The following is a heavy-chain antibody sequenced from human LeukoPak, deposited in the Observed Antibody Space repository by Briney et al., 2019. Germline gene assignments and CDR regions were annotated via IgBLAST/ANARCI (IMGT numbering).Heavy chain of an antibody. V-gene: IGHV3-43*02. J-gene: IGHJ6*02. CDR1: GFTFDDYA. CDR2: ISGDGGST. D-gene: IGHD6-19*01. Sequence: GGSLRLSCAASGFTFDDYAMHWVRQAPEKGLEWVSLISGDGGSTYYADSVKGRFTISRDNSKNSLYLQMNSLRTEDTALYYCAKDIGQWSPRGMDVWGQGTTVTVSS. CDR3: AKDIGQWSPRGMDV.